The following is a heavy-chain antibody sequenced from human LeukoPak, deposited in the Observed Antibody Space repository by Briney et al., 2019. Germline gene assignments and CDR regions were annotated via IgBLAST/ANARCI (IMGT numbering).Heavy chain of an antibody. J-gene: IGHJ4*02. Sequence: GGSLRLSCAASGFTVSSNEMSWVRQAPGKGLEWVSYISISGSTMYYADSVKGRFTISRDNAKNSLYLQMDSLRADDTAVYYCARIVDSSGWYVDYWGQGTLVTVSS. V-gene: IGHV3-48*03. CDR1: GFTVSSNE. CDR3: ARIVDSSGWYVDY. D-gene: IGHD6-19*01. CDR2: ISISGSTM.